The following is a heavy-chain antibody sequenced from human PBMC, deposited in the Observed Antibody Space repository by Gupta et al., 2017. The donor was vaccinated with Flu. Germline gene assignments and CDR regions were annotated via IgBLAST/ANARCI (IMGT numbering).Heavy chain of an antibody. Sequence: EMQLVESGGGLVQPGGSLRLSCAASGFPFRTYDLHWVRQFAGKGLEWVSAIDSAGDTYYADSVKGRFTVSRENDKNSLYLQMNRLRAGDTAVYYCVRDNYYYMDVWGKGTTVTVSS. CDR3: VRDNYYYMDV. CDR1: GFPFRTYD. CDR2: IDSAGDT. J-gene: IGHJ6*03. V-gene: IGHV3-13*01.